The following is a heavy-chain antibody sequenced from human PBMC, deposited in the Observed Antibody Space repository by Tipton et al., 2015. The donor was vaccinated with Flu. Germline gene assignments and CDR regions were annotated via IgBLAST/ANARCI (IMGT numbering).Heavy chain of an antibody. D-gene: IGHD3-22*01. V-gene: IGHV3-15*01. CDR2: IKSKTDGGTT. CDR3: TTGVFFGAYYYDSSGLYFDY. J-gene: IGHJ4*02. Sequence: SLRLSCAASGFTFSNAWMSWVRQAPGKGLEWVGRIKSKTDGGTTDYAAPVKGRFTISRDDSKNTLYLQMNSLKTEDTAVYYCTTGVFFGAYYYDSSGLYFDYWGQGTLVTVSS. CDR1: GFTFSNAW.